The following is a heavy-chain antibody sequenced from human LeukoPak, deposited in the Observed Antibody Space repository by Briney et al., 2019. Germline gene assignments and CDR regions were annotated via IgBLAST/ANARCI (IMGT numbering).Heavy chain of an antibody. CDR3: AKDKDSTNWYFDY. V-gene: IGHV3-30*02. Sequence: GGSLRLSCAASGFTFSSHGMHWVRQAPGKRLEWVAFIRYDGTNKYYADSVKGRFTISRDNSKNTLYLQMNSLRAEDTAVYYCAKDKDSTNWYFDYWGQGTLVTVSS. D-gene: IGHD2-15*01. CDR1: GFTFSSHG. J-gene: IGHJ4*02. CDR2: IRYDGTNK.